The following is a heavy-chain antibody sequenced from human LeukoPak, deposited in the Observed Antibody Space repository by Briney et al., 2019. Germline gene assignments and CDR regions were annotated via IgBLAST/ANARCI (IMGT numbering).Heavy chain of an antibody. D-gene: IGHD4-23*01. J-gene: IGHJ4*02. V-gene: IGHV1-8*01. CDR2: MNPNSGNT. Sequence: ASVKVSCKASGYTFTNYDINWVRQATGQGLEWMGWMNPNSGNTGYAQKFQGRVTMTRNTSISTAYMELSSLRSEDTAVYYCARAGRSMGVVSLDGYWGQGTLVTVSS. CDR3: ARAGRSMGVVSLDGY. CDR1: GYTFTNYD.